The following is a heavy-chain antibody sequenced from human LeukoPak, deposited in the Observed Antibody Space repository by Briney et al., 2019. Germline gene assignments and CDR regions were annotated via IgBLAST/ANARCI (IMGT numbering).Heavy chain of an antibody. D-gene: IGHD4-17*01. V-gene: IGHV3-48*01. Sequence: PGGSLRLSCAASGFTFSSYTMNWVRQAPGEGLEWVSYSSSSGGTIYYADSVKGRFTISRDNAKNSLYLQMNSLRAEDTAVYYCARDHYGDFTFDYWGQGAQVTVSS. CDR2: SSSSGGTI. J-gene: IGHJ4*02. CDR1: GFTFSSYT. CDR3: ARDHYGDFTFDY.